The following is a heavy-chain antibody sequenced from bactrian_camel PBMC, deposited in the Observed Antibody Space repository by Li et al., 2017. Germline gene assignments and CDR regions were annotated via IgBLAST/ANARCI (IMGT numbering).Heavy chain of an antibody. V-gene: IGHV3S53*01. CDR2: IYFHRA. Sequence: HVQLVESGGGSVQAGGSLRLSCEASGNTDDATCMGWFRQDPGKEREPVATIYFHRAHYGDFVEGRFTISKDDSTNTAYLQMNNLKPGDSATYYCVARTEGGCYIDDIHYPYWGQGTQVTVS. CDR3: VARTEGGCYIDDIHYPY. J-gene: IGHJ4*01. CDR1: GNTDDATC. D-gene: IGHD1*01.